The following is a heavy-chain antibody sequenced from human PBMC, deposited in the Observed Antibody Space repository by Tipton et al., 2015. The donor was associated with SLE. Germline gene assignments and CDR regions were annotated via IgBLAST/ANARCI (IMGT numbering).Heavy chain of an antibody. J-gene: IGHJ5*02. D-gene: IGHD4-17*01. CDR1: GGSFSNSSYY. CDR2: IYCSGST. V-gene: IGHV4-31*03. Sequence: TLSLTCTVSGGSFSNSSYYWSWIRQPPGEALEWIGYIYCSGSTYYIPSLESRITLSVDTSKNQFSLKMSSVTAADTAVYYCARDRNYGEGWFDPWGQGTLVTVSS. CDR3: ARDRNYGEGWFDP.